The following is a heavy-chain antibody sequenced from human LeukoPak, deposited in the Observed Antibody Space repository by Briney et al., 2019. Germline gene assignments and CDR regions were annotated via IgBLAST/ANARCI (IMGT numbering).Heavy chain of an antibody. Sequence: GASVKVSCKASGYTFTSYYMHWVRQAPGQGLEWMGIINPRGGSTNYAQEFQGRVTMTRGTSTSTVYMELSSLTSEDTAVYYCARLRSCGGDCYYFDYWGQGTLVTVSS. CDR1: GYTFTSYY. CDR3: ARLRSCGGDCYYFDY. V-gene: IGHV1-46*01. D-gene: IGHD2-21*02. CDR2: INPRGGST. J-gene: IGHJ4*02.